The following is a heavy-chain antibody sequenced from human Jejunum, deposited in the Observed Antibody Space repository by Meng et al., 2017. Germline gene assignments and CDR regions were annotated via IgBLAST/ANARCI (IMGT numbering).Heavy chain of an antibody. CDR2: IYHSGRS. Sequence: AHLQGSGPGLVTPSGNLSPNCEVSGDSNGSISWWDWLRQPPGKGLEWIGEIYHSGRSNFIPSLKSRVSISLDESKNQFSLTLNSVTAADTAVYYCARGVGDIRFGFDYWGQGILVTVSS. CDR1: GDSNGSISW. D-gene: IGHD3-16*01. J-gene: IGHJ4*02. V-gene: IGHV4-4*02. CDR3: ARGVGDIRFGFDY.